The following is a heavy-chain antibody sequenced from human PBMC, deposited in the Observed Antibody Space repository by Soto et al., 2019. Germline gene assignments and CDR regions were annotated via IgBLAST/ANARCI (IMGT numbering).Heavy chain of an antibody. V-gene: IGHV3-7*01. CDR1: GFTFSSYW. CDR2: IKQDGSEK. CDR3: ARSGWAWIQLWLPFDY. D-gene: IGHD5-18*01. Sequence: GGSLRLSCAASGFTFSSYWMSWVHQAPGKGLEWVANIKQDGSEKYYVDSVKGRFTISRDNAKNSLYLQMNSLRAEDTAVYYCARSGWAWIQLWLPFDYWGQGTLVTVSS. J-gene: IGHJ4*02.